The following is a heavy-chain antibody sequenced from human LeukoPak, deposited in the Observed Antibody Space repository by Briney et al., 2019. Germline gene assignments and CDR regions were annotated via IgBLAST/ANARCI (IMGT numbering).Heavy chain of an antibody. J-gene: IGHJ5*02. CDR3: TRAGVWQQLFSFNWFDP. CDR1: GFTFGDYV. CDR2: IRSKAYGGTT. V-gene: IGHV3-49*03. D-gene: IGHD6-13*01. Sequence: GGSLRLSCTASGFTFGDYVMSWFRQAPGKGLEWVGFIRSKAYGGTTEYAASVKGRFIISRDDSKSIAYLQMSSLKTEDTAVYYCTRAGVWQQLFSFNWFDPWGQGTLVTVSS.